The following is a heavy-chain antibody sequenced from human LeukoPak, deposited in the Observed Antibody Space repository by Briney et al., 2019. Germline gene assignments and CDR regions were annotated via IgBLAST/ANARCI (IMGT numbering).Heavy chain of an antibody. CDR1: GFSVRTNL. CDR3: AKDKEVATIPPWMD. CDR2: IYTGGGT. V-gene: IGHV3-53*01. J-gene: IGHJ4*02. Sequence: GGSLRLSCAVSGFSVRTNLMSWVRQAPGKGLEWVSVIYTGGGTDHADSVKGRFTISRDNSKNMLYLQMNSLRAEDTAKYYCAKDKEVATIPPWMDWGQGTLVTVSS. D-gene: IGHD5-12*01.